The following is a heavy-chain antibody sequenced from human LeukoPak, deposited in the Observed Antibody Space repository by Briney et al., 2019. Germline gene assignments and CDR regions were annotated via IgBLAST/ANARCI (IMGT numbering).Heavy chain of an antibody. CDR3: AKDPYGDYLLDY. Sequence: PGRSLRLSCAASGFTFSSYGMHWVRQAPGKGLEWVAVIWYDGCNKYYADSVKGRFTISRDNSKNTLYLQMNSLRAEDTAVYYCAKDPYGDYLLDYWGQGTLVSVSS. V-gene: IGHV3-33*06. D-gene: IGHD4-17*01. CDR2: IWYDGCNK. CDR1: GFTFSSYG. J-gene: IGHJ4*02.